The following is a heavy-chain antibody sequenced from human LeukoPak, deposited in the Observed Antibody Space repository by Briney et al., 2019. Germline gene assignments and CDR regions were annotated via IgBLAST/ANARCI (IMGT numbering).Heavy chain of an antibody. V-gene: IGHV3-21*01. Sequence: GGSLRLSCAASGFTFSGYNMNWVCQAPGKGLEWVSSIGSSTTYIYYADSVKGRFTISRDNAKNSLYLQMNSLRAEDTAVYYCARSVTGDYWGQGTLVTVSS. J-gene: IGHJ4*02. CDR3: ARSVTGDY. CDR2: IGSSTTYI. D-gene: IGHD1-20*01. CDR1: GFTFSGYN.